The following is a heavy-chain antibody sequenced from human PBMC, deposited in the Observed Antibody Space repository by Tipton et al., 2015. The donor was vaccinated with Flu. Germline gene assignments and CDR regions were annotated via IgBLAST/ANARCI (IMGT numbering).Heavy chain of an antibody. CDR2: IYPSGTT. CDR3: ARLSYYDVDLKNFYFDY. J-gene: IGHJ4*02. Sequence: TLSLTCTVSSGSIRSTNYFCAWIRQPPGKRLELIGGIYPSGTTYYNPSLKSRVTISVTTSKSQFSLMLRSVTAADTAVYYCARLSYYDVDLKNFYFDYWGQGALVTVSS. V-gene: IGHV4-39*01. CDR1: SGSIRSTNYF. D-gene: IGHD3-10*02.